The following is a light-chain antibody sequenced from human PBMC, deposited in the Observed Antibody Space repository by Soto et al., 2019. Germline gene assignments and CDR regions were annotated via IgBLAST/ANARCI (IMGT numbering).Light chain of an antibody. CDR2: DTS. CDR3: QQYNDRPPLT. J-gene: IGKJ4*01. Sequence: EVVMTQSPALLSVSPGERVTLSCRASLSVNNNLAWYQQQPGQAPRLLIYDTSSRATGVPARFSGSGSGTEFTLTISSLKAEDFAVYYCQQYNDRPPLTFGGGTKVDIK. CDR1: LSVNNN. V-gene: IGKV3-15*01.